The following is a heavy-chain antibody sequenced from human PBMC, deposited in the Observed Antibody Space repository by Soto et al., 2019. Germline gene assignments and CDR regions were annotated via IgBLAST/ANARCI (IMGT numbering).Heavy chain of an antibody. CDR2: VFYTGST. CDR3: ARMMYSSGWHPLDS. D-gene: IGHD6-19*01. Sequence: SETLSLTCTVSGGSVSSDIYYWSWIRQPPGKGLEWIGCVFYTGSTNYNPSFKSRATMSVDTSKNQFSLKLSSVTAADTAVYFCARMMYSSGWHPLDSWGQGTLVTVSS. J-gene: IGHJ5*01. CDR1: GGSVSSDIYY. V-gene: IGHV4-61*01.